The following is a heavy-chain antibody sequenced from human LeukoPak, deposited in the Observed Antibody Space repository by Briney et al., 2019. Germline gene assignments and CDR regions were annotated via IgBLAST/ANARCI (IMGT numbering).Heavy chain of an antibody. J-gene: IGHJ4*02. CDR3: ARDVKTRYCSSTSCYVPFDY. V-gene: IGHV3-11*04. CDR2: ISSSGSTL. D-gene: IGHD2-2*01. CDR1: GFTFSEYY. Sequence: GGSLRLSCAASGFTFSEYYMRWLRQATGKGGEWVSYISSSGSTLYYADSVKGRFTISMSNAKNSLYLQMNSLRAEDTAVYYCARDVKTRYCSSTSCYVPFDYWGQGTLVTVSS.